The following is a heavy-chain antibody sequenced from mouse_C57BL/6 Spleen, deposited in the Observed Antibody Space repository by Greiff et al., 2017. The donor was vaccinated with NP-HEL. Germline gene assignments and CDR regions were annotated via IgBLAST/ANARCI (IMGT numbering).Heavy chain of an antibody. CDR3: ASYDYGVFAY. V-gene: IGHV1-53*01. Sequence: QVQLQQPGAELVKPGASVKMSCKASGYTFTSYWLTWVKQRPGQGLEWIGNINPSNGGTTYHEKFKSQATLTVDKAASTAYMQLSSLTSEDSAVYYCASYDYGVFAYWGQGTLVTVSA. CDR2: INPSNGGT. J-gene: IGHJ3*01. CDR1: GYTFTSYW. D-gene: IGHD2-4*01.